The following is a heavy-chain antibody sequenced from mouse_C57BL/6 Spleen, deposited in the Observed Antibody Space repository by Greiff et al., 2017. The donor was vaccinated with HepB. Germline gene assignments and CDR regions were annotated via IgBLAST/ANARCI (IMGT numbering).Heavy chain of an antibody. Sequence: VKLMESGPELVKPGASVKISCKASGYAFSSSWMNWVKQRPGKGLEWIGRIYPGDGDTNYNGKFKGKATLTADKSSSTAYMQLSSLTSEDSAVYFGERPHYYGKVYYAMDYWGQGTSVTVSS. D-gene: IGHD1-1*01. CDR1: GYAFSSSW. CDR3: ERPHYYGKVYYAMDY. J-gene: IGHJ4*01. V-gene: IGHV1-82*01. CDR2: IYPGDGDT.